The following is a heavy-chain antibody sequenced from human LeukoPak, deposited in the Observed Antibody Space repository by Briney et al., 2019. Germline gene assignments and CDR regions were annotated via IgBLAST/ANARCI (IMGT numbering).Heavy chain of an antibody. CDR2: ISHSGST. Sequence: SETLSLTCAVYGGSFSDYFWSWIRQPPEKGLEWIGEISHSGSTTYNPSLRSRVTISGDTSKEQFSLKLSSVTAADTAVYYCVTYYYGSSAPKRNYWGQGILVTVSS. CDR1: GGSFSDYF. D-gene: IGHD3-22*01. CDR3: VTYYYGSSAPKRNY. V-gene: IGHV4-34*01. J-gene: IGHJ4*02.